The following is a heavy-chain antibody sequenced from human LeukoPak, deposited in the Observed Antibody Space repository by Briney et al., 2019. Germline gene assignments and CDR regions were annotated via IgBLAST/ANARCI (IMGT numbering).Heavy chain of an antibody. CDR1: GFTFSSYA. CDR2: ISYDGSNK. CDR3: ARGWSQSGWLDY. D-gene: IGHD6-19*01. J-gene: IGHJ4*02. V-gene: IGHV3-30-3*01. Sequence: GGSLRLSCAASGFTFSSYAMHWVRQAPGKGLEWVAVISYDGSNKYYADSVKGRFTISRDNSKNTLYLQMNSLRAEDTAVYYCARGWSQSGWLDYWGQGTLVTVSS.